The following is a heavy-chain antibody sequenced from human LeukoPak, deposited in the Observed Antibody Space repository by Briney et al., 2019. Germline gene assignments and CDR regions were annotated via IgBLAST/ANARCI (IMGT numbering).Heavy chain of an antibody. CDR1: GYTFTGYY. CDR3: AQPRLGNILYY. Sequence: ASVKVSCKASGYTFTGYYMHWVRQAPGQGLEWMGWISAYNGNTNYAQKLQGRVTMTTDTSTSTAYMELRSLRSDDTAVYYCAQPRLGNILYYWGQETLVTVS. V-gene: IGHV1-18*04. D-gene: IGHD2/OR15-2a*01. J-gene: IGHJ4*02. CDR2: ISAYNGNT.